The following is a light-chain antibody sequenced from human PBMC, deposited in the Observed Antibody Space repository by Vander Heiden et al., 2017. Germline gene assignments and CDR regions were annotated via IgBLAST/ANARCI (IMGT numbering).Light chain of an antibody. V-gene: IGLV1-47*01. CDR2: RSN. J-gene: IGLJ3*02. CDR1: SSNIGSNY. Sequence: QSVLPQPPSASGTPGQRVTISCSGSSSNIGSNYVYWFQHLPGTAPKLLIYRSNQRPSGVPDRFSGSGSGTSASLAISGLRSEDEADYFCATWDDSLSGWVFGGGTKLTVL. CDR3: ATWDDSLSGWV.